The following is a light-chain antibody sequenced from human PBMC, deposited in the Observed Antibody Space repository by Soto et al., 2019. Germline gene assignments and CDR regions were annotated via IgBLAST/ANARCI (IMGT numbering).Light chain of an antibody. CDR1: QRVSSN. CDR3: QQYNNCPPWT. Sequence: EIVMTQSPATLSVSPGERATLPCRASQRVSSNLAWYQQKPGQAPRLRSCGASTRATGIPARFSGSGSGTAFTLTISSVQSEDFAVYYCQQYNNCPPWTFCQGTTVAIK. V-gene: IGKV3-15*01. J-gene: IGKJ1*01. CDR2: GAS.